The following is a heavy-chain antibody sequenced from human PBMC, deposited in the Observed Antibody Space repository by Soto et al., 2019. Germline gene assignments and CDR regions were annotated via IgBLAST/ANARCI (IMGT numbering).Heavy chain of an antibody. D-gene: IGHD4-17*01. J-gene: IGHJ3*02. CDR2: INHSGST. CDR3: ARVQGVDYGDYEADDAFDI. CDR1: GGSFSGYY. V-gene: IGHV4-34*01. Sequence: QVQLQQWGAGLLKPSETLSLTCAVYGGSFSGYYWSWIRQPPGKGLEWIGEINHSGSTNYNPSLKRRVPISMDPTNTHFSLRLSSGTAAATAVYYCARVQGVDYGDYEADDAFDIWGQGTMVTVSS.